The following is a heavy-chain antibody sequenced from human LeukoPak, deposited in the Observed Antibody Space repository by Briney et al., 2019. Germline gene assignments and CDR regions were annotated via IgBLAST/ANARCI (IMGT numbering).Heavy chain of an antibody. CDR3: ARDLSLDGYYDY. Sequence: SETLSLTCTVSGGSISSYYWSWIRQPPGKGLEWIGYIYYSESTNYNPSLKSRVTISVDTSKNQFSLKLSSVTAADTAVYYCARDLSLDGYYDYWGQGTLVTVSS. CDR2: IYYSEST. J-gene: IGHJ4*02. CDR1: GGSISSYY. V-gene: IGHV4-59*01. D-gene: IGHD5-24*01.